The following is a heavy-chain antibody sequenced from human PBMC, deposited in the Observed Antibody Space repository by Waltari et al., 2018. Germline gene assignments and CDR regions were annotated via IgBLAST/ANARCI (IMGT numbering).Heavy chain of an antibody. D-gene: IGHD5-12*01. V-gene: IGHV4-4*02. Sequence: QLRESGPGLVKPSGTLSLICSVSGASVSGPHWWSWVRHSPSKGLEWIGQVLGSGRANDRPSFAGRVSVSLDASTNQFSLRLTSATAADTAMYYCARDRGRGLYLDSWGPGALVTVSP. CDR3: ARDRGRGLYLDS. J-gene: IGHJ4*02. CDR1: GASVSGPHW. CDR2: VLGSGRA.